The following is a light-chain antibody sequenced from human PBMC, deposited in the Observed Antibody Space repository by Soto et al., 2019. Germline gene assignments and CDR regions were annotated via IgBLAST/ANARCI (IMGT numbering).Light chain of an antibody. Sequence: DIPMTQSPSTLSASVGDRVTITCRASQSISSWLAWYQQKPGKAPKLLIYKASSLESGVPSRFIGSGSGTEFTLTISSLQPDDFATYYCQQYNSYPFTFGPGTKVDIK. CDR2: KAS. CDR1: QSISSW. CDR3: QQYNSYPFT. V-gene: IGKV1-5*03. J-gene: IGKJ3*01.